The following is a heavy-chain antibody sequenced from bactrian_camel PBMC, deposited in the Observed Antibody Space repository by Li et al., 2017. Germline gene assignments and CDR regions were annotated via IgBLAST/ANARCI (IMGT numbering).Heavy chain of an antibody. Sequence: HVQLVESGGGSVQAGGSLRLSCAASGENYATNCMGWFRQAPGKEREGVAAIYNGDGSAIYTDSAKGRFAISQDNARLMWYLQMNSLKPEDTAVYYCATANPVEDGAFEYNYWGQGTQVTVS. CDR1: GENYATNC. D-gene: IGHD1*01. CDR2: IYNGDGSA. V-gene: IGHV3S54*01. CDR3: ATANPVEDGAFEYNY. J-gene: IGHJ4*01.